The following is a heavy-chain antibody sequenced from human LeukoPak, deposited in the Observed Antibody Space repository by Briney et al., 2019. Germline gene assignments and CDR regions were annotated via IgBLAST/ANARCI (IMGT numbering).Heavy chain of an antibody. D-gene: IGHD3-22*01. V-gene: IGHV1-2*04. CDR2: INPNSGGT. CDR1: GYTFTGYY. J-gene: IGHJ4*02. Sequence: ASVKVSCKASGYTFTGYYMHWVRQAPGQGLEWMGWINPNSGGTNHAQKFQGWVTMTRDTSISTAYMELSRLRSDDTAVYYCARGKRARDSRPLYYFDYWGQGTLVTVSS. CDR3: ARGKRARDSRPLYYFDY.